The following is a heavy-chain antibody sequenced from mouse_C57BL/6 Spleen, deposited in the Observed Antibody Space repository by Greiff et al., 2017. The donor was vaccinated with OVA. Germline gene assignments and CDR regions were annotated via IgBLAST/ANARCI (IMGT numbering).Heavy chain of an antibody. J-gene: IGHJ2*01. CDR3: ARPEIRRYFDY. Sequence: EVMLVEPGGGLVKPGGSLKLSCAASGFTFSDYGMHWVRQAPEKGLEWVAYISSASSAIYYADTVKGRFTISRANSKNTLYLQRTRLRSEDTAMYYCARPEIRRYFDYWGQGTTLTVSS. CDR2: ISSASSAI. CDR1: GFTFSDYG. V-gene: IGHV5-17*01.